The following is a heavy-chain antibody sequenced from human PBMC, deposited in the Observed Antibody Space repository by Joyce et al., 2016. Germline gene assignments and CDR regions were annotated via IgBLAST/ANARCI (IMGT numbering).Heavy chain of an antibody. CDR2: INDSGST. V-gene: IGHV4-34*01. Sequence: QVQLQQWGAGLLKPSETLSLTCAVYGGSFSGYYWSWSRQPPGKGLEWIGEINDSGSTNYNPSLKSRVTISVDTSKNQFSLKLSSVTAADTAVYYCASLNYYDSSGYYYFDYWGQGTLVTVSS. CDR3: ASLNYYDSSGYYYFDY. CDR1: GGSFSGYY. J-gene: IGHJ4*02. D-gene: IGHD3-22*01.